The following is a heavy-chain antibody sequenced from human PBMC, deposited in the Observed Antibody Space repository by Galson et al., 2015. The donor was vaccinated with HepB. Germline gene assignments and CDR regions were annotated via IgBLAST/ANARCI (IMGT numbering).Heavy chain of an antibody. Sequence: SVKVSCKASGYTFTSYAMNWVRQAPGQGLEWMGWINTNTGNPTYAQGFTGRFVFSLDTSVSTAYPQISSLEAEDTAVYYCARDFGPCYNYYYYYGMDVWGQGTTVTVSS. CDR1: GYTFTSYA. D-gene: IGHD2-15*01. J-gene: IGHJ6*02. CDR2: INTNTGNP. CDR3: ARDFGPCYNYYYYYGMDV. V-gene: IGHV7-4-1*02.